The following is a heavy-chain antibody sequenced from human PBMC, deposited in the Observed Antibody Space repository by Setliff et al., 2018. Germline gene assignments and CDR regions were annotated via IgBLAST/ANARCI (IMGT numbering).Heavy chain of an antibody. CDR3: AKGGPYYYYYMDV. CDR2: IWYDGDNK. J-gene: IGHJ6*03. Sequence: PGGSLSLSCVASGFTFSNHGMLWVRQAPGKGLEWVALIWYDGDNKKYADSVRGRFAVSRDNSRNTLYLEMNSLRPEDTAMYYCAKGGPYYYYYMDVWCKGTMVTVSS. V-gene: IGHV3-30*02. CDR1: GFTFSNHG.